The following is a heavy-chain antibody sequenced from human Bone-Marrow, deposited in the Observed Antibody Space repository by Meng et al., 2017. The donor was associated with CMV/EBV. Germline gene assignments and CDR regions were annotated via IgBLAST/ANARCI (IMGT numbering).Heavy chain of an antibody. CDR1: GYTFTGYY. V-gene: IGHV1-2*02. Sequence: ASVKVSCKASGYTFTGYYMHWVRQAPGQGLEWMGWINPNSGGTNYAQKFQGRVTMTRDTSISTAYMELSRLRSDDTAVYYCARVWGIAVAVTGYWGQGTLVTLSS. CDR2: INPNSGGT. J-gene: IGHJ4*02. D-gene: IGHD6-19*01. CDR3: ARVWGIAVAVTGY.